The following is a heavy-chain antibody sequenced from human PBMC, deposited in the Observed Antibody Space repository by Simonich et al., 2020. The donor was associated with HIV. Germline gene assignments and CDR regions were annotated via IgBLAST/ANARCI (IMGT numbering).Heavy chain of an antibody. Sequence: EVQLVESGGGLVQPGRSLRLSCAASGFTFDGYAMHWVRQATGKGLECVSGISWNSGSIGYADSVKGRFTISRDNAKNSLYLQMNSLRAEDMALYYCAKDRYSSSSGSFDYWGQGTLVTVSS. V-gene: IGHV3-9*03. D-gene: IGHD6-6*01. CDR3: AKDRYSSSSGSFDY. J-gene: IGHJ4*02. CDR1: GFTFDGYA. CDR2: ISWNSGSI.